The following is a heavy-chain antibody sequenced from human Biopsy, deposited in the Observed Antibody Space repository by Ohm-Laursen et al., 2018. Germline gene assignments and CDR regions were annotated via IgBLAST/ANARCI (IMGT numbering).Heavy chain of an antibody. J-gene: IGHJ4*02. CDR3: AKGGYCTTTSCYMDVDY. D-gene: IGHD2-2*02. CDR1: GFTINSNY. V-gene: IGHV3-23*01. CDR2: ISGSGGST. Sequence: GSLRLSCTASGFTINSNYMNWARQAPGKGLGWVSTISGSGGSTYYADSVKGRFTISRDASKNTLYLLMNSLRAEDTAMYYCAKGGYCTTTSCYMDVDYWGQGTLVTVSS.